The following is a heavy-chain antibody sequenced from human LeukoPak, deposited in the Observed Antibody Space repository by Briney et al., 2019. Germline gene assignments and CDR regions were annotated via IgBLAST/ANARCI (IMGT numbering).Heavy chain of an antibody. CDR1: GFTFSDYA. CDR3: AKWSGFDGSRVFDP. D-gene: IGHD3-9*01. V-gene: IGHV3-30*18. CDR2: ISYDGSKK. J-gene: IGHJ5*02. Sequence: GRSLRLSCAASGFTFSDYAMHWLRQAPGKGLEWVAVISYDGSKKYYADSVKGRFTISRDNSKNTLYLQMNSLRAEDTAVYYCAKWSGFDGSRVFDPWGQGTLVTVSS.